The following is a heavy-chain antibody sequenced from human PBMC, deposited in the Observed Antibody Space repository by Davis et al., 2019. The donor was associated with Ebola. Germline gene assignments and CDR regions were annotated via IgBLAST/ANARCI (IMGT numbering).Heavy chain of an antibody. V-gene: IGHV3-7*03. Sequence: ESPKISCAAPGFTFNRYWMSWVRQAPGKGLQWVANTKEDGSEKYDVDSVKGRFTIARDNAKNSLYLQMNSLRAEDTAVYYCARVSVPAALVPIDYYAMDVWGQGTTVTVSS. CDR2: TKEDGSEK. CDR3: ARVSVPAALVPIDYYAMDV. CDR1: GFTFNRYW. D-gene: IGHD2-2*01. J-gene: IGHJ6*02.